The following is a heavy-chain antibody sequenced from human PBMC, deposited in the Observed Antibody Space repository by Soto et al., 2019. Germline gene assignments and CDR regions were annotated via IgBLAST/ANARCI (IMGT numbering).Heavy chain of an antibody. J-gene: IGHJ2*01. D-gene: IGHD6-19*01. CDR2: ISYDGSNK. CDR1: GFTFSSYG. V-gene: IGHV3-30*18. CDR3: AKSAVALLWYFDL. Sequence: QVQLVESGGGVVQPGRSLRLSCAASGFTFSSYGMHWVRHAPGKGLEWVAVISYDGSNKYYADSVKGRFTISRDNSKNTLYLQMNSLRAEDTAVYYCAKSAVALLWYFDLWGRGTLVTVSS.